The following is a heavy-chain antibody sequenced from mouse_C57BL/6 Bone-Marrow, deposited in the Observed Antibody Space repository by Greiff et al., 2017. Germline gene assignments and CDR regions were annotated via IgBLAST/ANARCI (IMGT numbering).Heavy chain of an antibody. J-gene: IGHJ1*03. CDR1: GFNITDDY. CDR2: IDPANGDT. D-gene: IGHD1-1*01. V-gene: IGHV14-4*01. Sequence: VQLQQSGAELVRPGASVKLSCTASGFNITDDYMHWVKQRPEQGLEWIGWIDPANGDTEYASKFQGKATITADTSSNTAYLQSSSMTSEYSAVYYCASSSYGYFDVWGTGTTVTVSS. CDR3: ASSSYGYFDV.